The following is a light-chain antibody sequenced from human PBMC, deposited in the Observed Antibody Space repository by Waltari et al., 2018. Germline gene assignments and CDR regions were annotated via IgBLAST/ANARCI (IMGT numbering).Light chain of an antibody. CDR3: ATWDDSLTAWV. Sequence: QSVLTQPPSTSGTPGQRVTISCSASSSNIGPYYVYWYHQLPGTAPKLLIYRNNQRPSGVPDRFSGSKSGTSASLAISGLRSEDEADYYCATWDDSLTAWVFGGGTKLTVL. J-gene: IGLJ3*02. CDR2: RNN. V-gene: IGLV1-47*01. CDR1: SSNIGPYY.